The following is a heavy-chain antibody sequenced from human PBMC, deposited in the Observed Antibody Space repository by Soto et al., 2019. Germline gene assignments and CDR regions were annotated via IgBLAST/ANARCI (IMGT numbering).Heavy chain of an antibody. Sequence: EMQLLESGGGLVQPGGSLRLFCAASGFTFSNYAMTWVRQAPGEGLEWVSTITPTGVTYYGDTVKGRFTISRDNSKSTLFLQMNSLRAEDTAIYYCARTDKFNSQSSGWANRFDCWGQGTLVIVSS. J-gene: IGHJ4*02. CDR3: ARTDKFNSQSSGWANRFDC. CDR2: ITPTGVT. V-gene: IGHV3-23*01. CDR1: GFTFSNYA. D-gene: IGHD6-19*01.